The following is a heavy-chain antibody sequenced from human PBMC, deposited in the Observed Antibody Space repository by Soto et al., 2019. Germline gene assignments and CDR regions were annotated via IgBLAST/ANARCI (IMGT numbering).Heavy chain of an antibody. D-gene: IGHD2-8*01. CDR2: IKQDGGEK. V-gene: IGHV3-7*05. CDR1: GFTFSNYW. J-gene: IGHJ4*02. Sequence: EVQLVESGGGLVQPGGSLRLSCAASGFTFSNYWMSWVRQAPGKGLEWVANIKQDGGEKYYVDSVKGRFTISRDNANKSMYLQMNSLRAEDTAVYYCARALQYTVYGVADYFGQGTLVTVSS. CDR3: ARALQYTVYGVADY.